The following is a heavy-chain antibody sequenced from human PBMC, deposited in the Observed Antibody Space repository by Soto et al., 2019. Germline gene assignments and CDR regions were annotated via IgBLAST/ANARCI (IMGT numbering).Heavy chain of an antibody. V-gene: IGHV4-59*12. CDR1: SGSINGYY. Sequence: SETLSLTXTVSSGSINGYYWSWIRQPPGKGLEWIGYISYRGSTNYNPSLESRISISVDTSKNQFSLNLSSVTAADTAVYYCARDRLMATAGTARHYFGLDVWGQGTRSPSP. CDR2: ISYRGST. J-gene: IGHJ6*02. CDR3: ARDRLMATAGTARHYFGLDV. D-gene: IGHD5-18*01.